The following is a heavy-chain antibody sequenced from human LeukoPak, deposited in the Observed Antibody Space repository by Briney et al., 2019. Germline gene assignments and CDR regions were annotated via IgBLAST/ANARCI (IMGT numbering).Heavy chain of an antibody. CDR3: ARAFFSYGSGSYYIRGRYNWFDP. CDR2: IYYSGST. D-gene: IGHD3-10*01. Sequence: SSETLSLTCTVSGGSISSGGYYWRWIRQPPGKGLEWIVYIYYSGSTYYNPSLKSRVTISVDTSKNQFSLKLSSVTAADTAVYYCARAFFSYGSGSYYIRGRYNWFDPWGQGTLVTVSS. CDR1: GGSISSGGYY. V-gene: IGHV4-30-4*08. J-gene: IGHJ5*02.